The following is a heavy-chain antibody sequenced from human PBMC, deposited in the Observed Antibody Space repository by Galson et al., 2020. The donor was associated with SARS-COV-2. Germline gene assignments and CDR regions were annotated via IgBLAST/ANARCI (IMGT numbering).Heavy chain of an antibody. CDR3: ANGRFGEYYYYYYGMDV. CDR1: GFTFSSYA. V-gene: IGHV3-23*01. D-gene: IGHD3-10*01. J-gene: IGHJ6*02. Sequence: GGSLRLSCAASGFTFSSYAMSWVRQAPGKGLEWVSAISGSGGSTYYADSVKGRFTISRDNSKNTLYLQMNSLRAEDTAVYYCANGRFGEYYYYYYGMDVWGQGTTVTVSS. CDR2: ISGSGGST.